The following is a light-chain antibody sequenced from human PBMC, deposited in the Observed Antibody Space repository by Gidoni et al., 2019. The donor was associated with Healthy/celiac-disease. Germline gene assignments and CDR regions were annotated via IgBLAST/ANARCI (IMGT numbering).Light chain of an antibody. Sequence: EIVRTQAPATLPVSPGERATLSCRASQSVSSNLAWYQQKPGQAPRLLIYGASTRATGIPARFSGSGSGTEFTLTISSLQSEDSAVYYCQQYNNWPPWTFGQGTKVEIK. V-gene: IGKV3-15*01. CDR2: GAS. J-gene: IGKJ1*01. CDR1: QSVSSN. CDR3: QQYNNWPPWT.